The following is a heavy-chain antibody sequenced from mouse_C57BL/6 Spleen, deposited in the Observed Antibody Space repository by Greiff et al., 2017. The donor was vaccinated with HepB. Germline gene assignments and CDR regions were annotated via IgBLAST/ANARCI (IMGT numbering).Heavy chain of an antibody. V-gene: IGHV1-50*01. CDR2: IDPSDSYT. CDR1: GYTFTSYW. J-gene: IGHJ4*01. D-gene: IGHD2-2*01. Sequence: QVQLQQPGAELVKPGASVKLSCKASGYTFTSYWMQWVKQRPGQGLEWIGEIDPSDSYTNYNQKFKGKATLTVDTSSSTAYMQLSSLTSEDSAVYYCARSVGYDMVATEDGMDYWGQGTSVTVSS. CDR3: ARSVGYDMVATEDGMDY.